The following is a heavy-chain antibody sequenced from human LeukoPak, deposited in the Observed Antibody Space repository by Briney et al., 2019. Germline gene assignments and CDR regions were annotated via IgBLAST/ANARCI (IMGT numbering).Heavy chain of an antibody. CDR2: ISGSGIST. V-gene: IGHV3-23*01. D-gene: IGHD6-13*01. Sequence: GGSLRLSCAASGFSFGSYAMSWVRQAPGKGLEWVSSISGSGISTYYADSVKGRFTISRDNSKNTLYMQMHSLRAEDTAVYYCAKDRERQSSSRTRRTGLYFDYWGQGSLVTVSS. J-gene: IGHJ4*02. CDR1: GFSFGSYA. CDR3: AKDRERQSSSRTRRTGLYFDY.